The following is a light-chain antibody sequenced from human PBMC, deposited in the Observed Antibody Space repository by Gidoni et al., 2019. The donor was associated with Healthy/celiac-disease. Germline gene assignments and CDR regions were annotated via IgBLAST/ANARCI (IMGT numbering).Light chain of an antibody. CDR1: QSISSW. CDR2: KAS. Sequence: DIQMTQSPSTRSASVGDRVTITCRASQSISSWLAWYQQKPGKAPKLLIYKASSLESGVPSRFSVIGSGTEFTLTISSLQPDDFATYYCQQYNSYSGTFGQGTKVEIK. CDR3: QQYNSYSGT. V-gene: IGKV1-5*03. J-gene: IGKJ1*01.